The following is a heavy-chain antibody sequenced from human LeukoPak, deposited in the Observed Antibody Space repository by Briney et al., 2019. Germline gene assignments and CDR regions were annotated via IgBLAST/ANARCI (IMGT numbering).Heavy chain of an antibody. Sequence: GGSLRLSCAASGFTFSNAWMSWVRQAPGKGLEWVGRIKRKSDGGTTDYAAPVKGGFTISRDDSKNTLYLQMNSLKTEDTAVYYCTTYDSSGYFYFDYWGQGTLVTVSS. J-gene: IGHJ4*02. CDR2: IKRKSDGGTT. CDR1: GFTFSNAW. CDR3: TTYDSSGYFYFDY. V-gene: IGHV3-15*01. D-gene: IGHD3-22*01.